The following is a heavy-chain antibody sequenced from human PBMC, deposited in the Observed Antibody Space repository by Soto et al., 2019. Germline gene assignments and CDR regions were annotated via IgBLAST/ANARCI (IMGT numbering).Heavy chain of an antibody. J-gene: IGHJ5*02. D-gene: IGHD2-2*01. CDR2: IYYSGST. CDR3: ARGGYCSSTSCRERSWFDP. Sequence: SETLSLTCTVSGGSISSYYWNWIRQPPGKGLEWIGYIYYSGSTNYNPSLKSRVTISVDTSKNQFSLKLSSVTAADTAVYYCARGGYCSSTSCRERSWFDPWGQGTLVTV. V-gene: IGHV4-59*01. CDR1: GGSISSYY.